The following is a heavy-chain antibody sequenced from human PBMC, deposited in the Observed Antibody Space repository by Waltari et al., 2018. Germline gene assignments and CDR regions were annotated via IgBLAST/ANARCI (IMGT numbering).Heavy chain of an antibody. CDR1: GYTFTGYF. Sequence: QVQLVQSGSEVQKPGASVKVSCKASGYTFTGYFMHWVRQAPGQGLEWMAWINPNSGGTNYAQKFRGRVTVTRDTSISTAYMELSRLTSDDTAVYYCAREAAMDMDVWGKGTTVTISS. V-gene: IGHV1-2*02. J-gene: IGHJ6*03. CDR3: AREAAMDMDV. CDR2: INPNSGGT. D-gene: IGHD2-2*01.